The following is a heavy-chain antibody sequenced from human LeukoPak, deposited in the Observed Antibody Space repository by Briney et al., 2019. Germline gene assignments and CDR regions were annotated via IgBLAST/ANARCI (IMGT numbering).Heavy chain of an antibody. V-gene: IGHV3-21*01. CDR1: GFTFTSYS. Sequence: GRPLRLSCAASGFTFTSYSMNWVRQAPGKGLEWVSSISSSSSYIYYADSVKGRFTISRDNAKNSLYLQMNSLRAEDTAVYYCARDNDLLRYFDWPLDYWGQGTLVTVSS. CDR3: ARDNDLLRYFDWPLDY. J-gene: IGHJ4*02. CDR2: ISSSSSYI. D-gene: IGHD3-9*01.